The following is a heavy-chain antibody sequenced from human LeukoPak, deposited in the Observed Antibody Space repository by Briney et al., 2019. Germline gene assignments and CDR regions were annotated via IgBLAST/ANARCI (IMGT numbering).Heavy chain of an antibody. Sequence: PSETLSLTCTVSGGSISSYYWSWIRQPAGKGLEWIGRVYTDGTTSYNPSLKSRVTMSVDTSKNQFSLNLNSVTAADTAVYYCARHAYYDSSGYYHYAFDIWGQGTMVTVSS. D-gene: IGHD3-22*01. J-gene: IGHJ3*02. CDR1: GGSISSYY. V-gene: IGHV4-4*07. CDR2: VYTDGTT. CDR3: ARHAYYDSSGYYHYAFDI.